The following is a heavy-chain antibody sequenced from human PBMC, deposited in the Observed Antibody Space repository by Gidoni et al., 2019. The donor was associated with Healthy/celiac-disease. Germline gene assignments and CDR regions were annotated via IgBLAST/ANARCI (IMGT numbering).Heavy chain of an antibody. J-gene: IGHJ3*02. CDR2: IYYSGST. V-gene: IGHV4-30-4*01. D-gene: IGHD2-2*01. CDR3: ARDDRGYCSSTSCYGDAFDI. Sequence: QVQLQESAPGLVKPSQTPSLTCTAPASTISTRDSSGSWIRPPPGKGLEWIGYIYYSGSTYYNPSLKSRVTISVDTSKNQFSLKLSSVTAADTAVYYCARDDRGYCSSTSCYGDAFDIWGQGTMVTVSS. CDR1: ASTISTRDSS.